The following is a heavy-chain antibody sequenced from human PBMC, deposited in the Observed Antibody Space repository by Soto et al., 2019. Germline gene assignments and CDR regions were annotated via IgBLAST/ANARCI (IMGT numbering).Heavy chain of an antibody. V-gene: IGHV5-51*01. CDR1: GYSFTSYW. CDR2: IYPGDSDT. J-gene: IGHJ3*02. D-gene: IGHD3-9*01. CDR3: AVTYYDILTGWGAFDI. Sequence: PGESLKISCKGSGYSFTSYWIGWVRQMPGKGLEWMGIIYPGDSDTRYSPSFQGQVTISADKSISTAYLQWSSLKASDTAMYYCAVTYYDILTGWGAFDIWGQGTMVTVSS.